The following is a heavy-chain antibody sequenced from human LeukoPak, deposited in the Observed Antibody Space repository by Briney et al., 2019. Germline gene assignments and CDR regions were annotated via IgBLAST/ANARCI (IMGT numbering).Heavy chain of an antibody. J-gene: IGHJ5*02. CDR1: GGSISTTTNS. Sequence: PSETLSLTCNVSGGSISTTTNSWGWAWIRHRPTKGLEWIGSIYYGWSPYYTSSLKIRVTISVDTSKNQFSLKLASLTAADTAVYYCARRPIVGSTGFYFDPWGPGTLVTVSS. D-gene: IGHD1-26*01. V-gene: IGHV4-39*01. CDR3: ARRPIVGSTGFYFDP. CDR2: IYYGWSP.